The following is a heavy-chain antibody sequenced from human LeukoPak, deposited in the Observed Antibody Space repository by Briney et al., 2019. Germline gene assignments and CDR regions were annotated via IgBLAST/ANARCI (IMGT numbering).Heavy chain of an antibody. D-gene: IGHD3-10*01. V-gene: IGHV1-69*06. Sequence: ASVKVSCKASGGTFSSYAISWVRQAPGHGLEWMGGIIPIFGTANYAQKFQGRVTITADKSTSTAYMELSSLRSEDTAVYYCARYFFSGSGSYYSPSVYYYGMDVWGKGTTVTVSS. CDR1: GGTFSSYA. CDR3: ARYFFSGSGSYYSPSVYYYGMDV. CDR2: IIPIFGTA. J-gene: IGHJ6*04.